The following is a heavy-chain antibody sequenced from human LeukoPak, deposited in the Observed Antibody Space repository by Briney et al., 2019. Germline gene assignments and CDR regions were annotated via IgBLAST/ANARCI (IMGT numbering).Heavy chain of an antibody. CDR2: ISAYNGNT. CDR3: ARELYDFWSGYYNPKDAFDI. Sequence: ASVKVSCKASGYTFTSYGISWVRQAPGQGLEWMGWISAYNGNTNYAQKLQGRVTMTTDTSTSTAYMELRSLRSDDTAVYYCARELYDFWSGYYNPKDAFDIWGQGTMVTVSP. D-gene: IGHD3-3*01. J-gene: IGHJ3*02. CDR1: GYTFTSYG. V-gene: IGHV1-18*01.